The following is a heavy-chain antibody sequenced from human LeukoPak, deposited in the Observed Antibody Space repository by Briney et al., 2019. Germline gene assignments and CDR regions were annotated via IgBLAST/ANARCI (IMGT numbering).Heavy chain of an antibody. CDR2: ITISSSII. CDR3: ARDLSDDYSLDY. CDR1: GFSLSDYS. J-gene: IGHJ4*02. D-gene: IGHD3-16*01. Sequence: GGSLRLSCAASGFSLSDYSMNWVRQAPGKGLEWVSSITISSSIIYYADSVKGRFTISRDNAKNSLFLQMNSRRAEDTAVYFCARDLSDDYSLDYWGQGTLVSVSS. V-gene: IGHV3-21*01.